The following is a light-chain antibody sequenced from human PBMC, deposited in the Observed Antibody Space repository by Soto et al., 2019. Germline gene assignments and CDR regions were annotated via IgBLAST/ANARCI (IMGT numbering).Light chain of an antibody. CDR1: QSISHY. J-gene: IGKJ1*01. CDR2: GAS. CDR3: QHLNSYSKP. Sequence: DIQMTQSPPTLSASVGDRVTITCRASQSISHYLAWYQQMPGKAPKLLIYGASTLQSGVPSRFSGSGSGTDFTLTISSLQPDDFGTYFCQHLNSYSKPFGQGTKVEIK. V-gene: IGKV1-5*01.